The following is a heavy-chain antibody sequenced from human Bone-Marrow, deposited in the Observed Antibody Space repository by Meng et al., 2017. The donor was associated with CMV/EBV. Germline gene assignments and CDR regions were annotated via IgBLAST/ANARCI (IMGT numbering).Heavy chain of an antibody. CDR3: ARGVGMVLLWFGGPDWFDP. J-gene: IGHJ5*02. Sequence: ASVKVSCKASGYTFTSYDINWVRQATGQGLEWMGWMNPNSGNTGYAQKFQGRVTMTRNTSISTAYMELSSLRSEDTAVYYCARGVGMVLLWFGGPDWFDPWGQGTLVTVS. V-gene: IGHV1-8*01. CDR2: MNPNSGNT. CDR1: GYTFTSYD. D-gene: IGHD3-10*01.